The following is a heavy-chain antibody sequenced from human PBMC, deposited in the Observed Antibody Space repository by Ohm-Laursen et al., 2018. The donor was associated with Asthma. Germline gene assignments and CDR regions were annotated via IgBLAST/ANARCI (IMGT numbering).Heavy chain of an antibody. D-gene: IGHD3-10*01. Sequence: ESSVKVPCKTSGYTFTGYYMHWVRQAPGQGLEWMGRINPNSGGTNYAQKFQGRVTMTRDTSISTAYMELSRLRSDDTAVYYCVTSLSGHGSGSYYPYYYYGMDVWGQGTTVTVSS. CDR2: INPNSGGT. J-gene: IGHJ6*02. CDR3: VTSLSGHGSGSYYPYYYYGMDV. V-gene: IGHV1-2*06. CDR1: GYTFTGYY.